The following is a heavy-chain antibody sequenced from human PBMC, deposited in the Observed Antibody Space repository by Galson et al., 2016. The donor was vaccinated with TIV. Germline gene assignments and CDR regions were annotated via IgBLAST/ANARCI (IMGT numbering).Heavy chain of an antibody. Sequence: PALVKPTQTLTLTCSFAGFSLRTGGMCVSWIRQPPGKALEWLARIDWDDDKYYSTSLKTRPTISKDTSKSQVVLTMANMDPVDTATYYCARTLSTGARLDHWGQGTLVTVSS. J-gene: IGHJ4*02. V-gene: IGHV2-70*11. CDR2: IDWDDDK. CDR1: GFSLRTGGMC. CDR3: ARTLSTGARLDH. D-gene: IGHD5/OR15-5a*01.